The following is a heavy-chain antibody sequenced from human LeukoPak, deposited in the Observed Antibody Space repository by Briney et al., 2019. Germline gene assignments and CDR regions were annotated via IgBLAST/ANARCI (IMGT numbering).Heavy chain of an antibody. CDR3: ARDSPTYYYGSGSNDY. J-gene: IGHJ4*02. CDR1: GYTFTGYY. V-gene: IGHV1-2*02. Sequence: ASVKVSCKASGYTFTGYYMHWVRQAPGQGLEWMGWINPNSGGTNCAQKFQGRVTMTRDTSISTAYMELSRLRSDDTAVYYCARDSPTYYYGSGSNDYWGQGTLVTVSS. CDR2: INPNSGGT. D-gene: IGHD3-10*01.